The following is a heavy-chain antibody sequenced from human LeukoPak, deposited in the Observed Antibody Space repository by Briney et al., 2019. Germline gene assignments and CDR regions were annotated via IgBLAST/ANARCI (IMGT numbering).Heavy chain of an antibody. CDR3: ARGVATFPGYSYYYYMDV. CDR2: IYYSGST. CDR1: GGSISSYY. D-gene: IGHD5-12*01. Sequence: KSSETLSLTCTVSGGSISSYYWSWIRQPPGKGLEWIGYIYYSGSTNYKPSLKSRVTISVDTSKNQCSLKLNSVTAADTAVYYCARGVATFPGYSYYYYMDVWGKGTTVTVSS. J-gene: IGHJ6*03. V-gene: IGHV4-59*08.